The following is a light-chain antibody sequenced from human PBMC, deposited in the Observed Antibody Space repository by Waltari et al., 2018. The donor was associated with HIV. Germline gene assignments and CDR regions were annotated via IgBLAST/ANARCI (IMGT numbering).Light chain of an antibody. V-gene: IGLV2-14*03. J-gene: IGLJ3*02. CDR1: SSDVGGYNY. CDR2: DVN. Sequence: QSALTQPASVSGSPGQSITISCTRTSSDVGGYNYVSWYQRQPGKAPKLMIYDVNNRPSGVSNRFSGSKSGNTASLTISGLQAEDEADYYCSSYTSSSTRVFGGGTKVTVL. CDR3: SSYTSSSTRV.